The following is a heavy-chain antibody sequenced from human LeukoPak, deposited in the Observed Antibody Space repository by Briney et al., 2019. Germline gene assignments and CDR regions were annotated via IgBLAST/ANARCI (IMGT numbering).Heavy chain of an antibody. CDR2: IYPGDSDT. Sequence: GASLKISCKGSGYSFTSYWIGWVRQMPGKGLEWMGIIYPGDSDTRYSPSFQGQVTISADKSISNAYLQWSSLKASDTAMYYCARHRGRGEPMMDWFDPWGQGTLVTVSS. CDR3: ARHRGRGEPMMDWFDP. D-gene: IGHD3-22*01. CDR1: GYSFTSYW. V-gene: IGHV5-51*01. J-gene: IGHJ5*02.